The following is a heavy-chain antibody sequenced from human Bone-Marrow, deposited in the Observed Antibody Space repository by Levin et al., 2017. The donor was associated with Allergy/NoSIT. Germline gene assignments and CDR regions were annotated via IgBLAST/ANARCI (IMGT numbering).Heavy chain of an antibody. Sequence: MSSETLSLTCAVSGYSLRNGYYWGWFRQPPGKGLEWIGSVYHSRDTYYNSSLKSRLTISVDTYKNQFSLRLISVTAADTAVYYCAVQGGSGYFTGRIEYFDLWGRGTLVTVSS. V-gene: IGHV4-38-2*01. CDR2: VYHSRDT. D-gene: IGHD3-3*01. J-gene: IGHJ2*01. CDR3: AVQGGSGYFTGRIEYFDL. CDR1: GYSLRNGYY.